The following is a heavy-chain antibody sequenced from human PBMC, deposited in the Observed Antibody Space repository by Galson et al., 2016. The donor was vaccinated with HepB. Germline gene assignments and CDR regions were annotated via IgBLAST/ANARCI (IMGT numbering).Heavy chain of an antibody. J-gene: IGHJ4*02. V-gene: IGHV3-48*01. CDR1: GFTFSTYS. D-gene: IGHD1-26*01. CDR3: VRDRRQRVSMGATTRFRERGIDY. Sequence: SLRLSCAVSGFTFSTYSMNWVRQAPGKGLEWVSYISGSSSTIYYADSVKGRFTISRDNAKNSLFLRMHSLRVEDTAVYYCVRDRRQRVSMGATTRFRERGIDYWGQGTLVTVSS. CDR2: ISGSSSTI.